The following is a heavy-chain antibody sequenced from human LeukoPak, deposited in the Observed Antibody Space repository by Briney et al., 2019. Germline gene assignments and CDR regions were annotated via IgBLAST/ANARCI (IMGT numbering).Heavy chain of an antibody. D-gene: IGHD4-17*01. CDR1: GFTFSSYA. V-gene: IGHV3-23*01. J-gene: IGHJ4*02. Sequence: GGSLRLSCAASGFTFSSYAMSWLRPAPGKGLEWVSAISGSGGSTYYADSVKGRFTISRDNSKNTLYLQMNSLRAEDTAVYYCAKSPPMWADYGDFFDYWGQGTLVTVSS. CDR3: AKSPPMWADYGDFFDY. CDR2: ISGSGGST.